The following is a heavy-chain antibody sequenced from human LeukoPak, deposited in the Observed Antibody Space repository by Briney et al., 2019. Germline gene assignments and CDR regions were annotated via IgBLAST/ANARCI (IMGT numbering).Heavy chain of an antibody. D-gene: IGHD4-17*01. CDR2: INHSGST. CDR3: ARQDYGEVK. V-gene: IGHV4-34*01. CDR1: GGSFSTYY. Sequence: PSETLSLTCAVYGGSFSTYYWNWIRQPPGKGLEWIGEINHSGSTDYNPSLKSRVTISVDTSKNQFSLKLTSVTAADTAVYYCARQDYGEVKWGQGTLVTVSS. J-gene: IGHJ4*02.